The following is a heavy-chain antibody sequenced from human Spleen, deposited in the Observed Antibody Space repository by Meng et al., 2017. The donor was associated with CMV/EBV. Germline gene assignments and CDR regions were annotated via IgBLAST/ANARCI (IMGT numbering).Heavy chain of an antibody. CDR3: ASLGGRASPPNGFYYYGMDV. CDR2: ISGSGGGTYYGDSV. CDR1: GFTFSSYS. V-gene: IGHV3-23*01. J-gene: IGHJ6*02. Sequence: GGSLRLSCAASGFTFSSYSMNWVRQAPEKGLEWVSAISGSGGGTYYGDSVYYADSVKGRFTISRDNSKKTLYLQMTSLRVEDTAEYYCASLGGRASPPNGFYYYGMDVWGRGTTVTVSS. D-gene: IGHD4-23*01.